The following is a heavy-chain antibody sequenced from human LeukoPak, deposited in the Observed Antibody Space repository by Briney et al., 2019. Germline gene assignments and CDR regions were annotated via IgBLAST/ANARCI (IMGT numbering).Heavy chain of an antibody. D-gene: IGHD2-2*01. CDR1: GYTFTGYY. J-gene: IGHJ6*02. CDR3: AREKVRQSGMDV. CDR2: INPNSGGT. Sequence: ASVKVSCKGSGYTFTGYYMHWVRQAPGQGLEWMGRINPNSGGTNYAQKFQGGVTMTRDTSINTAYMELSRLTPDDTAVYYCAREKVRQSGMDVWGQGTTVTVSS. V-gene: IGHV1-2*06.